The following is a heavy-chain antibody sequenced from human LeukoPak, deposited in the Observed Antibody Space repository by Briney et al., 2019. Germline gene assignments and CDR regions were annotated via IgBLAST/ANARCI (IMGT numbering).Heavy chain of an antibody. CDR2: IYYSGST. D-gene: IGHD1-26*01. CDR3: ARLRYSGSYYHFDY. CDR1: GGSISSYY. Sequence: SETLSLTCTVSGGSISSYYWSWIRHPPGKGLEWIGYIYYSGSTNYNPSLKSRVTISVDTSKNQFSLKLSSVTAADTAVYYCARLRYSGSYYHFDYWGQGTLVTVSS. J-gene: IGHJ4*02. V-gene: IGHV4-59*08.